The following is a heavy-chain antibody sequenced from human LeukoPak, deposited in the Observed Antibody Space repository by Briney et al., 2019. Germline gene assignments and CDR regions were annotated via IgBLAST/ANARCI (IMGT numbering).Heavy chain of an antibody. CDR1: GFTFSSYA. J-gene: IGHJ5*02. CDR3: AKGSPYSSSWYWFDP. D-gene: IGHD6-13*01. V-gene: IGHV3-23*01. CDR2: ISGSGGST. Sequence: GGSLRLSCAASGFTFSSYAMSWVRQAPGKALEWVSAISGSGGSTYYADSVKGRFTISRDNYKNTLYLQMNRLRAEDTAVYYCAKGSPYSSSWYWFDPWGQGTLVTVSS.